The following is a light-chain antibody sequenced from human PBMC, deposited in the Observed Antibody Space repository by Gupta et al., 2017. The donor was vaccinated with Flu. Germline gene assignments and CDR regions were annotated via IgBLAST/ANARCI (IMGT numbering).Light chain of an antibody. Sequence: EIVLTQSPGTLSLSPGERATLSCRASQSVGANYLAWYQQKPGQAPRLLIYGASTRATGIPDRFSGSGSGTEFSLSISRLEPEDFVVYYCQQEDSSPFTFGHGTKVDIK. CDR2: GAS. V-gene: IGKV3-20*01. CDR3: QQEDSSPFT. J-gene: IGKJ3*01. CDR1: QSVGANY.